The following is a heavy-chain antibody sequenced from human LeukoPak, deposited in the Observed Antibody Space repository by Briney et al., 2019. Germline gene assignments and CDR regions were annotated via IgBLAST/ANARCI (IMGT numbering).Heavy chain of an antibody. V-gene: IGHV1-69*02. D-gene: IGHD2-2*01. CDR1: GGTFSSYT. CDR3: SGWCSSTSWYDRDYYYYGMDV. Sequence: ASVKVSCKASGGTFSSYTISWVRQAPGQGLEWMGRIIPILGIANYAQKFQGRVTITADKSTSTAYMELSSLRSEDTAVYYCSGWCSSTSWYDRDYYYYGMDVWGQGTTVTVSS. CDR2: IIPILGIA. J-gene: IGHJ6*02.